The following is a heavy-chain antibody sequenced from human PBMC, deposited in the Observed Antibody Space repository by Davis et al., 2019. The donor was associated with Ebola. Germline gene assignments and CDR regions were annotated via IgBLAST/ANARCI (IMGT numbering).Heavy chain of an antibody. V-gene: IGHV3-21*01. Sequence: GGSLRLSCETSDFTFRDYSMNWVRQAPGKGLEWVSSISSSSSYIYYADSVKGRFTISRDNAKNSLYLQMNSLRAEDTAVYYCARIGEPAVAGDNYYYYGMDVWGKGTTVTVSS. CDR3: ARIGEPAVAGDNYYYYGMDV. D-gene: IGHD6-19*01. J-gene: IGHJ6*04. CDR2: ISSSSSYI. CDR1: DFTFRDYS.